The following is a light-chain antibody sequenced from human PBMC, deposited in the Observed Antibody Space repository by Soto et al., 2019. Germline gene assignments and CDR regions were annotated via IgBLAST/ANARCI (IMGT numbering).Light chain of an antibody. J-gene: IGKJ5*01. CDR2: DAS. CDR3: QQRSNWTSIT. CDR1: QSVSSY. V-gene: IGKV3-11*01. Sequence: EIWWTQSPATLSLCPGERATRSCRASQSVSSYLAWYQQKPGQAPRLLIYDASNRATGIPARFSGSGSGTDFTLTINRLAPEDFAVYYCQQRSNWTSITFGQGTRLEIK.